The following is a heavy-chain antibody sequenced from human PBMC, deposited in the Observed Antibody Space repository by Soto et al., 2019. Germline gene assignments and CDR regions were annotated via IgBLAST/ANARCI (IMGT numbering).Heavy chain of an antibody. V-gene: IGHV1-18*01. CDR1: GYTFTSYG. D-gene: IGHD3-10*01. CDR3: ARESTMVPGADYYYYMDV. CDR2: ISAYNGNT. Sequence: ASVKVSCKASGYTFTSYGISWVRQAPGQGLEWMGWISAYNGNTNYAQKLQGRVTMTTDTSTSTAYMELRRPRADGTAVYSCARESTMVPGADYYYYMDVWDRGTTVTVSS. J-gene: IGHJ6*03.